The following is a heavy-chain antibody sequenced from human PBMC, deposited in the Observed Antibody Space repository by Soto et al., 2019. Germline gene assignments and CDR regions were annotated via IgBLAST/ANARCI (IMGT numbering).Heavy chain of an antibody. CDR3: ARPYGGDYFDS. V-gene: IGHV4-30-4*01. CDR2: IYYRGRT. Sequence: QVQLQESGPGLVKPSQTLSLTCTVSGGSISSGDYYWAWIRQPPGKGLEWIGHIYYRGRTYYNPSLKSRVTISVDTSKNQFSLNLNSVTASDTAVYFCARPYGGDYFDSWGQGTLVTVSS. CDR1: GGSISSGDYY. D-gene: IGHD2-21*01. J-gene: IGHJ4*02.